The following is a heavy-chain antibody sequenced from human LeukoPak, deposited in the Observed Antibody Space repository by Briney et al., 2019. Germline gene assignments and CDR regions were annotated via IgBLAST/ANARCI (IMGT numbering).Heavy chain of an antibody. CDR1: GGSFSGYY. Sequence: SETLSLTCAVYGGSFSGYYWSWIRQPPGKGLEWIGEINHSGSTNYNPSLKSRVTISVDTSKNQFSLKLISVTAANTAVYYCASDSGSYGSVDYWGQGTLVTVSS. D-gene: IGHD1-26*01. CDR2: INHSGST. J-gene: IGHJ4*02. CDR3: ASDSGSYGSVDY. V-gene: IGHV4-34*01.